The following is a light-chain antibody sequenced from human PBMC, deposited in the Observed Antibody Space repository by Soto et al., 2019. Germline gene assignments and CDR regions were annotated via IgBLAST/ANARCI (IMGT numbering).Light chain of an antibody. CDR2: GAS. J-gene: IGKJ1*01. CDR1: QSVSGN. V-gene: IGKV3-15*01. Sequence: EIVMTQSPATLSVSPGERATLSCRASQSVSGNLAWYQQKPGQAPRLLIYGASTRATGIPARFSGSGSGTEFTLTISSRQSEDFAVYYWQQYNNWPPWTFGQGTKVEIK. CDR3: QQYNNWPPWT.